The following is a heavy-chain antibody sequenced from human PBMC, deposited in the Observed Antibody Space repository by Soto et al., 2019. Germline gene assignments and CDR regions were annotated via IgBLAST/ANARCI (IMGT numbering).Heavy chain of an antibody. J-gene: IGHJ5*02. CDR2: INNDGSST. D-gene: IGHD4-17*01. V-gene: IGHV3-74*01. Sequence: GGSLRLSCAASGFTFSTYWMHWVRQAPGKGLVWISHINNDGSSTTYADSVKGRFTISRDNAKNTVYLQMNSLRVEDTAVYYCARDQTTGDWFDAWGQGTLVTVSS. CDR1: GFTFSTYW. CDR3: ARDQTTGDWFDA.